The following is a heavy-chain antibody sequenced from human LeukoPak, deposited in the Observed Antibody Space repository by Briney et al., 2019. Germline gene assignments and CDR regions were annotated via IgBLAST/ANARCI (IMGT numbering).Heavy chain of an antibody. CDR3: ARRGGLWFGERYYYYYMDV. CDR2: ISAYNGNT. CDR1: GYTFTIYG. D-gene: IGHD3-10*01. J-gene: IGHJ6*03. V-gene: IGHV1-18*01. Sequence: GASVKVSCKASGYTFTIYGISWVRQAPGQGLELMGWISAYNGNTNYAQKLQGRVTMTTDKSTSTDYMELRSLRSDDTAVYYCARRGGLWFGERYYYYYMDVWGKGTTVTISS.